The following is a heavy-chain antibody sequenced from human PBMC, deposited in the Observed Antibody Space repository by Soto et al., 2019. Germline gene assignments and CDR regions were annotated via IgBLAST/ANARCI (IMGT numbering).Heavy chain of an antibody. V-gene: IGHV4-39*01. Sequence: SETLSLTCTVSGDSITKSTYYWAWVRQTPGKGPEWIGSIYYAGNTYYNPSLQSRVTISVDASKNQFSLELQSVTAADSAVYYCASVPYYGSGGDGPYFFDYWGQGILITVSS. J-gene: IGHJ4*02. CDR1: GDSITKSTYY. CDR2: IYYAGNT. D-gene: IGHD2-15*01. CDR3: ASVPYYGSGGDGPYFFDY.